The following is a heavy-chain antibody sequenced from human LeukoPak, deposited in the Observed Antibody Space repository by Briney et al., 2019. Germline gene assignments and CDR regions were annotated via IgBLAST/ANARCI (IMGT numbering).Heavy chain of an antibody. CDR3: ARQRPLRYSSGWSFFDY. D-gene: IGHD6-19*01. CDR2: INHSGST. J-gene: IGHJ4*02. V-gene: IGHV4-34*01. CDR1: GGSFSGYY. Sequence: SETLSLTCAVYGGSFSGYYWSWIRQPPGKGLEWIGEINHSGSTNYNPSLKSRVTISVDTSKNQFSLKLSSVTAADTAVYYCARQRPLRYSSGWSFFDYWGQGTLVTVSS.